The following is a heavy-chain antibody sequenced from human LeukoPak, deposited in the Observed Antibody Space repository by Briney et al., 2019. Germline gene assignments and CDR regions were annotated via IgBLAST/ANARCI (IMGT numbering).Heavy chain of an antibody. CDR1: GGSVSSGGYY. Sequence: SETLSLTCTVSGGSVSSGGYYWSWIRQPPGKGLEWIGYIYHSGSTYYNPSLKSRVTISVDRSKNQFSLKLSSVTAADTAVYYCARGQLVFDYWGQGTLVTVSS. J-gene: IGHJ4*02. CDR2: IYHSGST. D-gene: IGHD6-6*01. CDR3: ARGQLVFDY. V-gene: IGHV4-30-2*01.